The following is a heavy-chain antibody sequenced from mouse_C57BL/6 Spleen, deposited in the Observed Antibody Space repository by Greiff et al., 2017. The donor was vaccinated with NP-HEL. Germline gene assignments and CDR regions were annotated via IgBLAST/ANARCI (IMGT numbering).Heavy chain of an antibody. J-gene: IGHJ2*01. V-gene: IGHV1-55*01. CDR3: ARWDYYGSTFDY. CDR2: IYPGSGST. D-gene: IGHD1-1*01. CDR1: GYTFTSYW. Sequence: QVHVKQPGAELVKPGASVKMSCKASGYTFTSYWITWVKQRPGPGLEWIGDIYPGSGSTNYNEKFKSKATLTVDTSSSTAYMQLSSLTSEDSAVYYCARWDYYGSTFDYWGQGTTLTVSS.